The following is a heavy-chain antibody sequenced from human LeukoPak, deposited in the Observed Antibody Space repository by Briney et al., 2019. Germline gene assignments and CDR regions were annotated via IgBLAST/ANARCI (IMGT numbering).Heavy chain of an antibody. CDR3: ARRAGAYSHPYDY. CDR1: GFTFSGYW. J-gene: IGHJ4*02. V-gene: IGHV3-48*01. Sequence: GGSLRLSCAASGFTFSGYWMSWVRQAPGKGLEWVSYISSSGSTIYYADSVKGRFTISRDNSKNTLYLQMNSLRAEDTAVYYCARRAGAYSHPYDYWGQGTLVTVSS. CDR2: ISSSGSTI. D-gene: IGHD4/OR15-4a*01.